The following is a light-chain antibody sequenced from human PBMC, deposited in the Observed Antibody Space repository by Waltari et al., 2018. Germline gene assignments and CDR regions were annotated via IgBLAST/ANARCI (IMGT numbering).Light chain of an antibody. CDR3: QQYDNLPIT. J-gene: IGKJ5*01. V-gene: IGKV1-33*01. CDR1: QDISNY. CDR2: DAS. Sequence: DIQMTQSPSSLSASIGERVTITCQASQDISNYLNWYQQKPGKAPKLLIYDASNLETGVPSRFSGSGSGTDFTFTINSLQPEDIATYYCQQYDNLPITFGQGTRLEIK.